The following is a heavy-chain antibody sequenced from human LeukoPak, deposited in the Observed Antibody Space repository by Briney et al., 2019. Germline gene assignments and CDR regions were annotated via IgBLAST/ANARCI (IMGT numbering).Heavy chain of an antibody. CDR1: GFTFSGYS. J-gene: IGHJ5*02. V-gene: IGHV3-48*04. CDR3: ARLAGGKWFDP. Sequence: PGGSLRLSCAASGFTFSGYSMNWVRQAPGKGLEWVSYISSSSSTIYYADSVKGRFTFSRDNAKNSLYLQMNSLRAEDTALYYCARLAGGKWFDPWGQGTLVTVSS. CDR2: ISSSSSTI. D-gene: IGHD6-13*01.